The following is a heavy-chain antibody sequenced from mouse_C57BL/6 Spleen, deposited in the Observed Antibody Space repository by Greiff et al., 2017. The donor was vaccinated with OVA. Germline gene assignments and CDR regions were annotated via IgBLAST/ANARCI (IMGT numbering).Heavy chain of an antibody. D-gene: IGHD4-1*01. CDR3: ARHNWDKSYFDY. J-gene: IGHJ2*01. CDR1: GFTFSSYG. CDR2: ISSGGSYT. V-gene: IGHV5-6*02. Sequence: EVMLVESGGDLVKPGGSLKLSCAASGFTFSSYGMSWVRQTPDKRLEWVATISSGGSYTYYPDSVKGRFTISRDNAKNTLYLQMSSLKSEDTAMYYCARHNWDKSYFDYWGQGTTLTVSS.